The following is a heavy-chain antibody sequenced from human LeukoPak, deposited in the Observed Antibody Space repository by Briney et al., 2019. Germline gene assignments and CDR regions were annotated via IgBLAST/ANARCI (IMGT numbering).Heavy chain of an antibody. CDR1: GFTFSSYG. J-gene: IGHJ4*02. CDR2: IWYDGSNK. CDR3: AKSELGPFDY. D-gene: IGHD7-27*01. V-gene: IGHV3-33*06. Sequence: GSLRLSCVASGFTFSSYGMHWVRQVPGKGLEWVAVIWYDGSNKYYADSVRGRFTISRDNSNNTLYLQMNSLRAEDTAVYYCAKSELGPFDYWGQGTLVTVSS.